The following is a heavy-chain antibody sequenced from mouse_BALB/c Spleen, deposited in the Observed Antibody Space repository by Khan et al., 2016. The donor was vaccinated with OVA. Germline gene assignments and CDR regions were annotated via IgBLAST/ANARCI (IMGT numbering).Heavy chain of an antibody. CDR1: GYSITSDYA. V-gene: IGHV3-2*02. Sequence: EVQLQESGPGLVQPSQSLSLTCTVTGYSITSDYAWNWIRQFPGNKLEWMGYISYSGSTSYHPSLKSRISITRETSKNPFFLQLNSVTTEDTATYYSARGRTYWGQGTSVTVSS. J-gene: IGHJ4*01. CDR3: ARGRTY. CDR2: ISYSGST.